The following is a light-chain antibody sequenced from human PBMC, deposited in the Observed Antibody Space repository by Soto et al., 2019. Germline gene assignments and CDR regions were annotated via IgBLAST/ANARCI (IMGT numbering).Light chain of an antibody. Sequence: EIVLTQSPVTLSLSLGERATLSCRASQNINTYLVWYQQKPGQAPRLLIYDASKRATGVPDRFSGSGSGTDFTLTISSLAPEDFALYYCQQRSSWPRAFGGGTKVEMK. CDR1: QNINTY. J-gene: IGKJ4*01. CDR2: DAS. CDR3: QQRSSWPRA. V-gene: IGKV3-11*01.